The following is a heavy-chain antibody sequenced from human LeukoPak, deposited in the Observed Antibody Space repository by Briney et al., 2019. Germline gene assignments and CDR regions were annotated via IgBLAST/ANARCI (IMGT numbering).Heavy chain of an antibody. V-gene: IGHV3-74*01. D-gene: IGHD6-6*01. CDR3: VRGPSFYYYYYDMDV. Sequence: PGGSLRLSCAASGLRFSSYWMSWVRQAPGKGLVWVSHVDAHGGSRTYADSVKGRFTISRDNDKKTMYLQMSSLRAEDTAVYYCVRGPSFYYYYYDMDVWGQGTTVTVSS. CDR1: GLRFSSYW. CDR2: VDAHGGSR. J-gene: IGHJ6*02.